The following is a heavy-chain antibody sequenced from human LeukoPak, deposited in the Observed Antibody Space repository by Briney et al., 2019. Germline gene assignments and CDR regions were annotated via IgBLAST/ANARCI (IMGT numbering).Heavy chain of an antibody. V-gene: IGHV1-46*01. J-gene: IGHJ4*02. Sequence: GASVKVSCKASGYTFTSYYMHWVRQAPGQGLEWMGIINPSGGSPTYVQKFQGRATMARDMSTSTVYMELSSLRSEDTAVYYCARDRCSYGSCYHGFFDYWGQGTLVTVSS. CDR2: INPSGGSP. CDR3: ARDRCSYGSCYHGFFDY. D-gene: IGHD2-15*01. CDR1: GYTFTSYY.